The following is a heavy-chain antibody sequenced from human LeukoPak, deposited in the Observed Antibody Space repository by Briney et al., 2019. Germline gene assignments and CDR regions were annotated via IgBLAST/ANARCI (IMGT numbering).Heavy chain of an antibody. CDR3: AKGRQGGPGRVAGTLDY. V-gene: IGHV3-23*01. CDR1: GFTFSSYA. Sequence: GGSLRLSCAASGFTFSSYAMNWVRQAPGKGLEWVSAISDSGGSTYYADSVKGRFTISRDNSKNTLYLQMNSLRAEDTAVYYCAKGRQGGPGRVAGTLDYWGQGTLVTVSS. J-gene: IGHJ4*02. CDR2: ISDSGGST. D-gene: IGHD6-19*01.